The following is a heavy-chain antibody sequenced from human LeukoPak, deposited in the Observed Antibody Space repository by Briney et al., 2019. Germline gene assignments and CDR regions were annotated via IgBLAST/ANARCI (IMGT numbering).Heavy chain of an antibody. CDR3: AKPQGTMIVVAHFDY. Sequence: GGSLRLSCAASGFTFDDYAMHWVRQAPGKGLEWVSGISWNSGRIKYADSVKGRFTISRDNAKNSLYLQMNSLRAEDTALYYCAKPQGTMIVVAHFDYWGQGTLVTVSS. J-gene: IGHJ4*02. CDR1: GFTFDDYA. CDR2: ISWNSGRI. D-gene: IGHD3-22*01. V-gene: IGHV3-9*01.